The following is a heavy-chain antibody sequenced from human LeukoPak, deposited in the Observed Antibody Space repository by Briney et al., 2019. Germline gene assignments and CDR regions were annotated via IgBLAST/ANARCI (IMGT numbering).Heavy chain of an antibody. CDR1: GGSISSSSYY. CDR3: ARRPYYDFWSGYYREGAFDI. V-gene: IGHV4-39*01. J-gene: IGHJ3*02. Sequence: SETLSLTRTVSGGSISSSSYYWGWIRQPPGKGLEWIGSIYYSGSTYYNPSLKSRVTISVDTSKNQFSLKLSSVTAADTAVYYCARRPYYDFWSGYYREGAFDIWGQGTMVTVSS. D-gene: IGHD3-3*01. CDR2: IYYSGST.